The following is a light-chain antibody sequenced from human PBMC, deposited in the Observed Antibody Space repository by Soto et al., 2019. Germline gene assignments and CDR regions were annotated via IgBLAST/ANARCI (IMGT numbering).Light chain of an antibody. V-gene: IGLV2-18*02. CDR1: SSDVGSYNR. CDR3: SSYTSSNTYV. Sequence: QSVLTQPPSVSGSPGQSVAISCTGTSSDVGSYNRVSWYQQPPGTAPKVMIYEVSNRPSGVPDRFSGSKSGNTASLTISGLQAEDEADCYCSSYTSSNTYVFGPGTKATVL. CDR2: EVS. J-gene: IGLJ1*01.